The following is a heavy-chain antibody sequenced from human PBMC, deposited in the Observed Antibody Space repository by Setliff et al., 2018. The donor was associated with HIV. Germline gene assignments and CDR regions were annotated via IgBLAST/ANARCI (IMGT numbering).Heavy chain of an antibody. CDR1: GGSISTSSFS. CDR2: IFYGGRT. CDR3: ARGYGGTYYSDSSGYYYKVDAFDI. D-gene: IGHD3-22*01. J-gene: IGHJ3*02. Sequence: SETLSLTCTVSGGSISTSSFSWGWVRQSPGRGLEWIGSIFYGGRTYYNPPLRSRLTMSVDTSKIQSSLELRSLTAADTAVYYCARGYGGTYYSDSSGYYYKVDAFDIWGQGTVVT. V-gene: IGHV4-39*07.